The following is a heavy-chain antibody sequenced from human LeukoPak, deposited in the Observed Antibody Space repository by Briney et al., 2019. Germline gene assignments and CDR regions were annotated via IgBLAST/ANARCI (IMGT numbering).Heavy chain of an antibody. D-gene: IGHD3-10*01. Sequence: PGGSLRLSCAASGFNFDDFGMSWVRQAPGKGLEWGSGTNSNGGITGYADSVKGRFTISRDNAKNSLYLQMNSLRAEDTAVYYCARARLGDYYGTGSYLSYYFDYWGQGTLVTVSS. V-gene: IGHV3-20*04. CDR1: GFNFDDFG. CDR2: TNSNGGIT. CDR3: ARARLGDYYGTGSYLSYYFDY. J-gene: IGHJ4*02.